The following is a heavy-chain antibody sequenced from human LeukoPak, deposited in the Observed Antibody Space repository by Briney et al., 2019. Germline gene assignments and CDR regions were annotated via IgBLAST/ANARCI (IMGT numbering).Heavy chain of an antibody. Sequence: RSETLSLTCTVSGGSISSYYWSWIRQPPGKGLEWIGYIYYSGSTNYNPSLKSRVTISVDTSKNQFSLKLSSVTAADTAVYYCARGNMIVVDHWGQGTLVTVSS. V-gene: IGHV4-59*12. CDR2: IYYSGST. J-gene: IGHJ4*02. CDR3: ARGNMIVVDH. CDR1: GGSISSYY. D-gene: IGHD3-22*01.